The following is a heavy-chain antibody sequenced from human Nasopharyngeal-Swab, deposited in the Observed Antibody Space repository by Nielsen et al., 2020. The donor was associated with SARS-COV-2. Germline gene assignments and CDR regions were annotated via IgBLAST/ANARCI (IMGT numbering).Heavy chain of an antibody. CDR3: ARGASIYYYYYGMDV. Sequence: ASVKVSCKASGYTFTGYYIHWVRQAPGQGLEWMGWINPNSGGTNYAQKFQGWVTMTRDTSISTAYMELSRLRSDDTAVYYCARGASIYYYYYGMDVRGQGTTVTVSS. CDR1: GYTFTGYY. V-gene: IGHV1-2*04. D-gene: IGHD3-16*01. CDR2: INPNSGGT. J-gene: IGHJ6*02.